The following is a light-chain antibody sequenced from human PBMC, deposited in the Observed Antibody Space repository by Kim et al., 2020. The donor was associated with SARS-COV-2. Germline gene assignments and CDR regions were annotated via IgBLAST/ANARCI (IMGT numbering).Light chain of an antibody. J-gene: IGKJ1*01. V-gene: IGKV1-6*01. CDR3: IKDNTYPST. CDR1: QDIRND. CDR2: RTS. Sequence: AIQMTQSPSSLSASGGDRVTITCRTSQDIRNDLGWYQQKPGRAPKLLISRTSRLQGGVPSRFSGSGSGTDFTLTIGTLQTDDFPTYSCIKDNTYPSTFGEGTRVEIK.